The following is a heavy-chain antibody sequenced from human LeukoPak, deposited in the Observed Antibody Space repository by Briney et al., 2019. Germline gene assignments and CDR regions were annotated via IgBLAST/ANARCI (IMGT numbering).Heavy chain of an antibody. CDR2: ISSSSSYI. CDR1: GFTFDDFG. Sequence: GGSLRLSCAASGFTFDDFGMSWVRQTPGKGLEWVSSISSSSSYIYYADSVKGRFTISRDNAKNSLYLQMNSLRAEDTAVYYCARPGAVDTAMGNGYWGQGTLVTVSS. CDR3: ARPGAVDTAMGNGY. V-gene: IGHV3-21*01. D-gene: IGHD5-18*01. J-gene: IGHJ4*02.